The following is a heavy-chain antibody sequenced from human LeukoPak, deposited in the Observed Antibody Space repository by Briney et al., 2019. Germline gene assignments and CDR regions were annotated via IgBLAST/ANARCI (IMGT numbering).Heavy chain of an antibody. CDR2: INHSGST. V-gene: IGHV4-34*01. D-gene: IGHD2-2*01. Sequence: SETLSLTCAVYGGSFSGYYWSWIRQPPGKGLEWIGEINHSGSTNYNPSLKSRVTISVDTSKNQFSLKLSSVTAADTAVYYCARVCCSSTSCYAGQCYYYYYMDVWGKGTTVTVSS. J-gene: IGHJ6*03. CDR1: GGSFSGYY. CDR3: ARVCCSSTSCYAGQCYYYYYMDV.